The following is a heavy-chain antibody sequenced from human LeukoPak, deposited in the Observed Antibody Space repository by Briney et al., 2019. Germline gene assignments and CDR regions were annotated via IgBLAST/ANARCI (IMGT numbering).Heavy chain of an antibody. CDR2: VSISSGTI. J-gene: IGHJ4*02. V-gene: IGHV3-48*04. CDR1: GFTFSGHN. D-gene: IGHD1-26*01. CDR3: AREWDL. Sequence: GGSLRLSCAASGFTFSGHNMNWVRQAPGKGLEWISFVSISSGTIYYADSVNGRFKISRDNAKSSLDLEMNSLRAEDTAVYYCAREWDLGGQGTLVTVSS.